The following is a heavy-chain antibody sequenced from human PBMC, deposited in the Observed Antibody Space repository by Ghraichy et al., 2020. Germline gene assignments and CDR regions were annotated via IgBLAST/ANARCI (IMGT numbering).Heavy chain of an antibody. CDR3: ARLSYGSGSYFFEP. J-gene: IGHJ5*02. D-gene: IGHD3-10*01. CDR2: IYTSGTT. CDR1: GGSISDYY. Sequence: SETLSLTCTVSGGSISDYYWSWIRQPPGKGLEWIGHIYTSGTTKYNPSLTSRVTISVDTSKNQFSLELSSVTAADTAVYFCARLSYGSGSYFFEPWGQGTLVTVSS. V-gene: IGHV4-4*09.